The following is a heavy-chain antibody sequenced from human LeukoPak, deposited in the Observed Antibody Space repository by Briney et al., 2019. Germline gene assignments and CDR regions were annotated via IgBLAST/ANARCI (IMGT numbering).Heavy chain of an antibody. CDR1: GGTFSSYA. V-gene: IGHV1-69*13. J-gene: IGHJ4*02. Sequence: GASVKVSCKASGGTFSSYAISWVRQAPGQGLEWMGGIIPIFGTANYAQKFQGRVTITADESTSTAYMELSSLRSEDTAVYYCASHPASYRATFDYWGQGTLVTVSS. D-gene: IGHD1-26*01. CDR3: ASHPASYRATFDY. CDR2: IIPIFGTA.